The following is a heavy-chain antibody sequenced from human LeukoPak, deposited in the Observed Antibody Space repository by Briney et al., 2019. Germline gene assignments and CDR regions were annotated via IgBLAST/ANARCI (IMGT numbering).Heavy chain of an antibody. CDR3: ARGGRVSWFDP. CDR1: GGSFRDYY. Sequence: PSETLSLTCAVYGGSFRDYYWTWIRQPPGKGLEWIGEINHSGSTNYNPSLKSRVTISVDASKNQFSLNVSSVTAADTAVYYYARGGRVSWFDPWGQGTLVTASP. J-gene: IGHJ5*02. D-gene: IGHD3-16*01. V-gene: IGHV4-34*01. CDR2: INHSGST.